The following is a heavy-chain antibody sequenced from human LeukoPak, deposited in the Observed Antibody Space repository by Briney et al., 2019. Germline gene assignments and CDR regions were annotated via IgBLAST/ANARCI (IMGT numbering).Heavy chain of an antibody. D-gene: IGHD6-13*01. V-gene: IGHV1-3*01. CDR2: INAGNGNT. Sequence: GASVKVSCKASGYTFTSYAMHWVRQAPGQRLEWMGWINAGNGNTKYSQKFQGRVTITRDTSISTAYMELSRLRSDDTAVYYCAPQHGIAAADSEMGNWFDPWGQGTLVTVSS. CDR3: APQHGIAAADSEMGNWFDP. J-gene: IGHJ5*02. CDR1: GYTFTSYA.